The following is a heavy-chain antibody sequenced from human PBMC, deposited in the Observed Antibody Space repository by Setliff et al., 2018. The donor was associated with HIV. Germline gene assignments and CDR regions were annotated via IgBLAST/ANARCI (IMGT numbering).Heavy chain of an antibody. CDR3: ARDPGGLYCTSSSCQGGCFDP. D-gene: IGHD2-2*01. V-gene: IGHV4-34*01. Sequence: NPSETLSLTCAVDGGSFSGYYWSWIRQPPGKGLEWIGEINHSGSTNYNPSLKSRVTISVVTSKNQFSLELSSVTAADTAVYYWARDPGGLYCTSSSCQGGCFDPWGQGALVTVSS. CDR2: INHSGST. J-gene: IGHJ5*02. CDR1: GGSFSGYY.